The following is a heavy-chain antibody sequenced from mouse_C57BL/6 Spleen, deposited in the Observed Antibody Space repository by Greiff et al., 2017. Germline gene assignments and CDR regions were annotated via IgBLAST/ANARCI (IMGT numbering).Heavy chain of an antibody. Sequence: VQLQQSGAELVKPGASVKISCKASGYAFSSYWMNWVKQRPGKGLEWIGQIYPGDGDTNYNGKFKGKATLTADKSSSTAYMQLSSLTSEDSAVYFCARRGMGSYAMDYWGQGTSVTVSS. V-gene: IGHV1-80*01. CDR1: GYAFSSYW. CDR2: IYPGDGDT. J-gene: IGHJ4*01. D-gene: IGHD2-3*01. CDR3: ARRGMGSYAMDY.